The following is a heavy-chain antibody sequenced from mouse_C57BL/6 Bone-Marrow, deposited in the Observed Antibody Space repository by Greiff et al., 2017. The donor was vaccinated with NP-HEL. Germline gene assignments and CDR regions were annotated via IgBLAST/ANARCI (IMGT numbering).Heavy chain of an antibody. CDR1: GYTFTDYY. Sequence: VQLQQSGAELVRPGASVKLSCKASGYTFTDYYINWVKQRPGQGLEWIARIYPGSGNTYYNEKFKGKATLTAEKSSSTAYMQLSSLTSEDSAVYFCARGTFYYYGISPWFAYWGQGTLVTVSA. CDR3: ARGTFYYYGISPWFAY. V-gene: IGHV1-76*01. CDR2: IYPGSGNT. D-gene: IGHD1-1*01. J-gene: IGHJ3*01.